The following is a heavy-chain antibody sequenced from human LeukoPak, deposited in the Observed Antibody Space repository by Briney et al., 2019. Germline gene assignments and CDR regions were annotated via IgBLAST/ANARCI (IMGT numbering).Heavy chain of an antibody. V-gene: IGHV4-4*07. J-gene: IGHJ3*02. Sequence: SETLSLTCAVSGGSINNYYWSWIRQPAGKGLEWIGCIYTRGSTNYNPSLKSRVTMSVDTSKNQFSLKLSSVTAADTAVYYCARGRYCSADICSGGDAFDIWGQGTMVSVSS. CDR2: IYTRGST. D-gene: IGHD2-15*01. CDR3: ARGRYCSADICSGGDAFDI. CDR1: GGSINNYY.